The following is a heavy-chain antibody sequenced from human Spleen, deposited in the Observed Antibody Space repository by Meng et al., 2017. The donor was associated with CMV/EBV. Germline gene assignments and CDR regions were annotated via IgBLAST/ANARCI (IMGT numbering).Heavy chain of an antibody. Sequence: GESLKISCAAPGFSFSSYSVNWVRQSLVKGLEWVSSFRSGGSYIYHADSVKGRFTISGDNAKNSLFLQMNSLRVEDTALYYCAKDGGSGIAARGLYYYGMDVWGQGTTVTVSS. D-gene: IGHD6-13*01. CDR2: FRSGGSYI. J-gene: IGHJ6*02. CDR3: AKDGGSGIAARGLYYYGMDV. V-gene: IGHV3-21*04. CDR1: GFSFSSYS.